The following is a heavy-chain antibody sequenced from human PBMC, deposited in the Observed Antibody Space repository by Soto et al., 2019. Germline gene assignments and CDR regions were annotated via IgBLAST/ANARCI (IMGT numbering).Heavy chain of an antibody. J-gene: IGHJ4*02. V-gene: IGHV3-23*01. CDR1: GFSFSSYA. CDR2: ISGGGGGT. D-gene: IGHD3-22*01. CDR3: AKPLPYDYDTSGYYYGPLDY. Sequence: GGSLRLSCSVSGFSFSSYAMTWVRQAPGKGLEWVSSISGGGGGTHYADSMKGRVAISRDNSKNTLYLQMNSLRAEDTAVYYCAKPLPYDYDTSGYYYGPLDYWGQGPLVTVPQ.